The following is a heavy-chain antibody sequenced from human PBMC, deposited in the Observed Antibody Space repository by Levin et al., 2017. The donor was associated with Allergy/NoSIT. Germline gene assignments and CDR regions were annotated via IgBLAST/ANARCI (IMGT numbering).Heavy chain of an antibody. V-gene: IGHV3-23*01. CDR3: AKEMTTVVPVFDY. CDR2: ITNSGRT. CDR1: GFTFNNYA. J-gene: IGHJ4*02. Sequence: GGSLRLSCAASGFTFNNYAMSWVRQAPGKGLEWVSAITNSGRTYYADSVKGRFTVSRDNSKNTLYLQMNSLRADDTAVYYCAKEMTTVVPVFDYWGQGTLVTVSS. D-gene: IGHD4-23*01.